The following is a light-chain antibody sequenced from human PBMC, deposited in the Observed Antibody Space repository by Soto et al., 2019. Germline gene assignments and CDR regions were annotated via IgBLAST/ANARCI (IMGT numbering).Light chain of an antibody. CDR1: QSIGSW. J-gene: IGKJ2*01. V-gene: IGKV1-5*03. Sequence: DIQMTQSPSTLSASVGDRVTITCRASQSIGSWLAWYQQKPGKAPKLLIYKASSLESGVPSRFSGSGAGTAFTLTFSSLQPDDFATYYCQQYNTYWYTFGQGTKLEIK. CDR3: QQYNTYWYT. CDR2: KAS.